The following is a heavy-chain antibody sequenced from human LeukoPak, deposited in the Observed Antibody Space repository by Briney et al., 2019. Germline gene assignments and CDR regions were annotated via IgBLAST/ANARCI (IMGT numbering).Heavy chain of an antibody. CDR1: GYTFTSYD. Sequence: GASVKLSCKASGYTFTSYDINWVRQATGQGLEWVGWMNPNSGNTGYAHKFKGRFTMTRNTSKSTPYMEMNSLRAEDTAMYYCARRRDSSSWYLAFDIWGQGTMVTVSS. D-gene: IGHD6-13*01. CDR2: MNPNSGNT. J-gene: IGHJ3*02. CDR3: ARRRDSSSWYLAFDI. V-gene: IGHV1-8*01.